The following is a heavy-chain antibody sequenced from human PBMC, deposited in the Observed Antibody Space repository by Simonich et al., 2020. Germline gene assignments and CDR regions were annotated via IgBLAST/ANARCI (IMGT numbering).Heavy chain of an antibody. CDR1: GYTFTGYY. J-gene: IGHJ1*01. CDR2: INPNSVGK. Sequence: QVQLVQSGAEVKKPGASVKVSCKASGYTFTGYYMHWVRQAPGQGLEWMEWINPNSVGKNYAQKFQGRVTMTRETSISTAYMELSRLRSDDTAVYYCARSHIAAAGTGYFQHWGQGTLVTVSS. CDR3: ARSHIAAAGTGYFQH. D-gene: IGHD6-13*01. V-gene: IGHV1-2*02.